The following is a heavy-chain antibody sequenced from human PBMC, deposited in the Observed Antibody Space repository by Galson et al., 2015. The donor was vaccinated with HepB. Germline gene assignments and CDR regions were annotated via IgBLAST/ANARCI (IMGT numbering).Heavy chain of an antibody. Sequence: SVKVSCKASGYTFTGYYMHWVRQAPGQGLEWMGWINPNSGGPNYAQKFQGRVTMTRDPSISTAYMELSRLRSDDTAGYYCARDGQSAWTLYSSSSGPVDYWGQGTLVTVSS. CDR3: ARDGQSAWTLYSSSSGPVDY. D-gene: IGHD6-6*01. J-gene: IGHJ4*02. V-gene: IGHV1-2*02. CDR1: GYTFTGYY. CDR2: INPNSGGP.